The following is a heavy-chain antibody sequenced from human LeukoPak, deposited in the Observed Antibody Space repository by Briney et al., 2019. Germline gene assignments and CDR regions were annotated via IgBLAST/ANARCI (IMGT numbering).Heavy chain of an antibody. CDR2: ISAYNGNT. V-gene: IGHV1-18*01. CDR1: GYTFTSYG. CDR3: ARGVRSLEWSPPYYYYMDV. D-gene: IGHD3-3*01. J-gene: IGHJ6*03. Sequence: ASVKVSCKASGYTFTSYGISWVRQAPGQGLEWMGWISAYNGNTNYAQKLQGRVTMTTDTSTSTAYMELRSLRSDDTAVYYCARGVRSLEWSPPYYYYMDVWGKGTTATVSS.